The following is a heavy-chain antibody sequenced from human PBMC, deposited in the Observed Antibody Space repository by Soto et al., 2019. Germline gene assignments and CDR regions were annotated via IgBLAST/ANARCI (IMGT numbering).Heavy chain of an antibody. CDR3: ARAVRYSYGSPNFDY. D-gene: IGHD5-18*01. J-gene: IGHJ4*02. V-gene: IGHV4-34*01. CDR2: INHSGST. Sequence: SETLSLTCVVYGGSFSGYYWSWIRQPPGKGLEWIGEINHSGSTNYNPSLESRVTISVDTSKNQFSLKLSSVTAADTAVYYCARAVRYSYGSPNFDYWGKGTLVTVSS. CDR1: GGSFSGYY.